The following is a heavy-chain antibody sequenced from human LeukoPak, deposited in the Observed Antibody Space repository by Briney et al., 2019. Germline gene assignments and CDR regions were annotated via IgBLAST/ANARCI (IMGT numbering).Heavy chain of an antibody. D-gene: IGHD3-22*01. CDR3: AREWIYYDDSGGFAIDY. V-gene: IGHV3-7*01. J-gene: IGHJ4*02. Sequence: GGSLRLSCAAPGFTFSSYWMSWVHQAPGKGLEWVANIKQDGSEKYYVDSVKGRFTISRDNAKNSLYLQMNGLRAEDTAVYYCAREWIYYDDSGGFAIDYWGQGALVTVSS. CDR1: GFTFSSYW. CDR2: IKQDGSEK.